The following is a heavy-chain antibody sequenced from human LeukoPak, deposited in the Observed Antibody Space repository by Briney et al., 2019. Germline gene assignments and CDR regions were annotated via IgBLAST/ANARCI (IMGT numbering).Heavy chain of an antibody. D-gene: IGHD3-10*01. V-gene: IGHV4-59*08. CDR1: GGSISSYY. CDR2: IYYSGST. J-gene: IGHJ4*02. CDR3: ARTKTGEWFGELSFDY. Sequence: SETLSLTCTVSGGSISSYYWSWIRQPPGKGLEWIGYIYYSGSTNYNPSLKSRVTISVDTSKNQFSLKLSSVTAADTAVYYCARTKTGEWFGELSFDYWGQGTLVTVSS.